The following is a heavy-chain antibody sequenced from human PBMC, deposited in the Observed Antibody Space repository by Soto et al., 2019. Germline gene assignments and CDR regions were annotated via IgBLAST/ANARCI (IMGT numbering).Heavy chain of an antibody. CDR2: ISWDGSST. CDR3: AKGGDGGSSSGYYHDFYYYYGMDV. J-gene: IGHJ6*02. V-gene: IGHV3-43*01. CDR1: GFTFDDYT. D-gene: IGHD3-22*01. Sequence: GGSLRLSCAASGFTFDDYTMHWVRQAPGKGLEWVSLISWDGSSTYYADSMKGRFTISRDNSKNSLYLQMNSLRTEDTYLYYCAKGGDGGSSSGYYHDFYYYYGMDVWGQGTTVTVSS.